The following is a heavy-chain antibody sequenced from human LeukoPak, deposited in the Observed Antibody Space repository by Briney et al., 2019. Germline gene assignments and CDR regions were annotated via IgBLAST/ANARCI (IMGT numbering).Heavy chain of an antibody. CDR3: ARDREGIAAAGTGYFDL. D-gene: IGHD6-13*01. CDR1: GGTFSSYA. J-gene: IGHJ2*01. Sequence: GSSVKVSCKASGGTFSSYAISWVRQAPGQGLEWMGGIIPIFGTANYAQEFQGRVTITWNTSISTAFMDLSSLRSEDTAVYYCARDREGIAAAGTGYFDLWGRGTLVTVSS. CDR2: IIPIFGTA. V-gene: IGHV1-69*06.